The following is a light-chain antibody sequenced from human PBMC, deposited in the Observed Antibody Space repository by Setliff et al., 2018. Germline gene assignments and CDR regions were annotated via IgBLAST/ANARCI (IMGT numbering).Light chain of an antibody. V-gene: IGLV2-14*03. Sequence: QSVLTQPASVSGSLGQSITISCTGTSNDVGGYNYVSWYKQHPGEAPQLMIYAVTKRPSGVPNRFSGSKSGKAASLTISGLQAEDEADYYCCSYVRGSAYVFGTGTKVTVL. J-gene: IGLJ1*01. CDR2: AVT. CDR3: CSYVRGSAYV. CDR1: SNDVGGYNY.